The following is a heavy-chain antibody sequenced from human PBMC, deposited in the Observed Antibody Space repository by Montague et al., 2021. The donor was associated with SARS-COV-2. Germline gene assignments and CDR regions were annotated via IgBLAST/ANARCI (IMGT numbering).Heavy chain of an antibody. CDR3: ARVRYYGSGTSLGMDV. Sequence: SETLSLTCAVYGGSFSNYYWTWIRQPPGKGLEWIGEINHSGSTNYNPSLKSRVTISVDTSKNQFSLKLSSVTAADTAVYYCARVRYYGSGTSLGMDVWGQGTTVTVSS. D-gene: IGHD3-10*01. V-gene: IGHV4-34*01. CDR2: INHSGST. J-gene: IGHJ6*02. CDR1: GGSFSNYY.